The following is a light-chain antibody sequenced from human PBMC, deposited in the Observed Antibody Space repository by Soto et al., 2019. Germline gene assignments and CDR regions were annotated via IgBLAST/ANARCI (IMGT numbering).Light chain of an antibody. V-gene: IGLV2-14*01. CDR2: DVS. CDR3: SSYTSSSTLV. Sequence: QSVLTQPASVSGSPGQSITISCTGTSSDVGGYNYVSWYQQHPGKAPKLMIYDVSKRPSGVSNRFSGSKSVNTASLTISGLQAEDEADYYCSSYTSSSTLVFGTGTKLTVL. CDR1: SSDVGGYNY. J-gene: IGLJ1*01.